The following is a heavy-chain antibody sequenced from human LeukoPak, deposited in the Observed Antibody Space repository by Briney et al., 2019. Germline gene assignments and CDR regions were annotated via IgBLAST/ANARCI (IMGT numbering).Heavy chain of an antibody. J-gene: IGHJ6*03. Sequence: GASVKVSCKASGYTFTSYAMHWVRQAPGQGLEWMGWMNPNSGNTGYAQKFQGRVTITRNTSISTAYMELSSLRSEDTAVYYCARVKTRVVTAMFSSYYYMDVWGKGTTVTVSS. CDR2: MNPNSGNT. V-gene: IGHV1-8*03. CDR1: GYTFTSYA. D-gene: IGHD2-21*02. CDR3: ARVKTRVVTAMFSSYYYMDV.